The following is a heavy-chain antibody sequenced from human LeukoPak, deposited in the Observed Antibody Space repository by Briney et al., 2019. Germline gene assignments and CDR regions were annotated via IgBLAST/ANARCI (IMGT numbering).Heavy chain of an antibody. Sequence: ASVKVSCKVSGYTLTELSMHWVRQAPGKGLEWMGGFDPEDGETIYAQKFQGRVTMTEDTSTDTAYMELSSLRSEDTAVYYCATAANLPRITIFGVVISYYFDYWGQGTLVTVSS. D-gene: IGHD3-3*01. V-gene: IGHV1-24*01. CDR1: GYTLTELS. CDR3: ATAANLPRITIFGVVISYYFDY. CDR2: FDPEDGET. J-gene: IGHJ4*02.